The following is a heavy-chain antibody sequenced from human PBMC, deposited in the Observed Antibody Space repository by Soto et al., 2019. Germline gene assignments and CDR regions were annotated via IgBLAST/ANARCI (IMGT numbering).Heavy chain of an antibody. V-gene: IGHV3-74*01. CDR3: TRDIGGRWAY. J-gene: IGHJ4*02. CDR1: GFTFSSYW. Sequence: PGGSLRLSFEGSGFTFSSYWLHWVRQVAWKGLLWVSRIDEYGNTINYADSVKGRFTISRDNARNTLYLEMNSLRAEDTALYYCTRDIGGRWAYWGPGT. D-gene: IGHD3-16*01. CDR2: IDEYGNTI.